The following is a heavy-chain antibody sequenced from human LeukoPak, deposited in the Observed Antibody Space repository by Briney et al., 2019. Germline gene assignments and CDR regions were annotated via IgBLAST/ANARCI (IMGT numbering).Heavy chain of an antibody. CDR2: IKQDGSEK. D-gene: IGHD3-3*01. Sequence: GGSLRLSCAASGFTFSSYWMSWVRQAPGKGLEWVANIKQDGSEKYYVDSVKGRFTISRDNAKNSLYLQMNSLGAEDTAVYYCAREVLGIYYYDFWSGYYRYFDYWGQGTLVSVSS. J-gene: IGHJ4*02. CDR1: GFTFSSYW. CDR3: AREVLGIYYYDFWSGYYRYFDY. V-gene: IGHV3-7*01.